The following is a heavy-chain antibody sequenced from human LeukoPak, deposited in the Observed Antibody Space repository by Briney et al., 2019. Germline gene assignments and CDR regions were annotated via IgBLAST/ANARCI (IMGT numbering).Heavy chain of an antibody. CDR1: GYTFTSYG. CDR2: ISTYNGNT. Sequence: ASGKVSCKASGYTFTSYGINWVRQAPVQGLEWMGWISTYNGNTHYAQKLQVIVTMTTDTSTSTAYLELRSLKSDDTAVYYCARDQGHGLDYWGQGTLVTVSS. J-gene: IGHJ4*02. V-gene: IGHV1-18*01. D-gene: IGHD5-24*01. CDR3: ARDQGHGLDY.